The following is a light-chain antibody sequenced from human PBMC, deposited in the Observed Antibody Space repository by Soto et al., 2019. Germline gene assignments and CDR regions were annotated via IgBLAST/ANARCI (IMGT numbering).Light chain of an antibody. CDR1: QSVNNNY. V-gene: IGKV3-20*01. J-gene: IGKJ1*01. CDR2: GAS. Sequence: EIVWTQSPGTMSLSPGERATLSCRTSQSVNNNYLAWYQQKTGQAPRLLIYGASSRATGIPDRFSGSWSGTDVTLTISRLEPEDVAGYYCQQYVSSPVTFGQGTKVDI. CDR3: QQYVSSPVT.